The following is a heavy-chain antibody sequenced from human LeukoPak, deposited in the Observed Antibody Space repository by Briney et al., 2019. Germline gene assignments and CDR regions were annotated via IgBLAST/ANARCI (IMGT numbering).Heavy chain of an antibody. D-gene: IGHD3-3*01. J-gene: IGHJ3*02. CDR1: GCTFSSYA. Sequence: GGSLRLSCAASGCTFSSYAMSWVRQAPGKGLEWVSAMSGSGGSTYYADSVKGRFTISRDNSKNTLYLQMNSLRAEDTAVYYCAKDNDFWSGFGDAFDIWGQGTMVTVSS. CDR3: AKDNDFWSGFGDAFDI. V-gene: IGHV3-23*01. CDR2: MSGSGGST.